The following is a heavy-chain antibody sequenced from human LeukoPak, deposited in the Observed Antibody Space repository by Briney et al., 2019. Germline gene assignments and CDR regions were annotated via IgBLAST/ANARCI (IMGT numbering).Heavy chain of an antibody. Sequence: PSQTLSLTCTVSGGSISSGSYYWSWIRQPAGKGLEWIGRIYTSGSTNYNPSLKSRVTISVDTSKNQFSPKLSSVTAADTAVYYCARGSGNYPFDYWGQGTLVTVSS. V-gene: IGHV4-61*02. J-gene: IGHJ4*02. CDR2: IYTSGST. D-gene: IGHD1-26*01. CDR3: ARGSGNYPFDY. CDR1: GGSISSGSYY.